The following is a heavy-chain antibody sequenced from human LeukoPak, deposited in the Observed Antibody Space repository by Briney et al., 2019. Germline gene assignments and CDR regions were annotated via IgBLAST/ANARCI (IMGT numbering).Heavy chain of an antibody. CDR3: AKDPVAYNWKDRRTTGT. J-gene: IGHJ5*01. D-gene: IGHD1-20*01. V-gene: IGHV3-30*18. CDR1: GFTFSSYG. Sequence: GGSLRLSCAASGFTFSSYGMHWVRQAPGKGLGWVAVISYDGSNKYYADSVKGRFTISRDNSKNTLYLQMNSLRAEGTAVYYLAKDPVAYNWKDRRTTGTWGERTLLTVSP. CDR2: ISYDGSNK.